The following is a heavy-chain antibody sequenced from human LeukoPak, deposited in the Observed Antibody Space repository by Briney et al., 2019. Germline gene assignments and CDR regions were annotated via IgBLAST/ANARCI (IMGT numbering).Heavy chain of an antibody. CDR1: GFTFSSYA. CDR3: ATTSATCSGGSCRPYYFDY. J-gene: IGHJ4*02. D-gene: IGHD2-15*01. CDR2: ISYDGSNK. Sequence: GGSLRLSCAASGFTFSSYAMHWVRQAPGKGLEWVAVISYDGSNKYYADSVKGRFTISRDNSKNTLYLQMNSLRAEDTAVYYCATTSATCSGGSCRPYYFDYWGQGTLVTVSS. V-gene: IGHV3-30-3*01.